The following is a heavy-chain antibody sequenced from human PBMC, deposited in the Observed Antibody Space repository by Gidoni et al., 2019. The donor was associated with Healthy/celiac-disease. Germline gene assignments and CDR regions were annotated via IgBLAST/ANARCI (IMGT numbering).Heavy chain of an antibody. J-gene: IGHJ6*02. CDR1: GGPISSGSYY. Sequence: QVQLQESGPGLVKPSQTLSLTCTVSGGPISSGSYYWSWIRQPAGKGLEWIGRIYTSGSTNYNPSLKSRVTISVDTSKNQFSLKLSSVTAADTAVYYCARDPGCGTSCYPYYYYGMDVWGQGTTVTVSS. CDR2: IYTSGST. D-gene: IGHD2-2*01. V-gene: IGHV4-61*02. CDR3: ARDPGCGTSCYPYYYYGMDV.